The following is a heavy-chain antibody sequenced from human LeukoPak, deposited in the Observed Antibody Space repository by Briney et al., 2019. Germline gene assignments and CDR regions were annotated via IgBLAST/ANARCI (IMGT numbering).Heavy chain of an antibody. D-gene: IGHD5-18*01. V-gene: IGHV1-2*02. CDR1: GYTFTSYG. CDR2: INPNSGGT. Sequence: ASVKVSCKASGYTFTSYGISWVRQAPGQGLEWMGWINPNSGGTNYAQKFQGRVTMTRDTSISTAYMELSRLRSDDTAVYYCARGGQLWSSAPWFDPWGQGTLVTVSS. CDR3: ARGGQLWSSAPWFDP. J-gene: IGHJ5*02.